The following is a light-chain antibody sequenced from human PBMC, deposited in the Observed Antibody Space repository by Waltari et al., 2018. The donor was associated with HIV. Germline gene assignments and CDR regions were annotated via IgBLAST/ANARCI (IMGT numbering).Light chain of an antibody. CDR3: AAWDDSLKGGA. CDR1: SPHTGSNT. Sequence: QSVLTPPPSASGPPGPRVTISCSGSSPHTGSNTVHWSRPLPGTAPKLLIYSNNQRPSGVPDRFSCSTAGTSASLVISGLQSEDEADYYCAAWDDSLKGGAFGTGTKVTVL. V-gene: IGLV1-44*01. J-gene: IGLJ1*01. CDR2: SNN.